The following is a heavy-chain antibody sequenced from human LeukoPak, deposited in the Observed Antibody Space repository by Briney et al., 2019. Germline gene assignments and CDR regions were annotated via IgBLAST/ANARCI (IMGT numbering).Heavy chain of an antibody. D-gene: IGHD3-16*02. V-gene: IGHV1-2*02. CDR1: GYTFTGYY. Sequence: ASVKVSCKASGYTFTGYYMHWVRQAPGQGLEWMGWLNPHNGDTNYVQKFQGRVTMTRDTSIGTAFMELSSLRSDDTAVYYCARVDQRISFYFDYWGQGTLITVSS. J-gene: IGHJ4*02. CDR3: ARVDQRISFYFDY. CDR2: LNPHNGDT.